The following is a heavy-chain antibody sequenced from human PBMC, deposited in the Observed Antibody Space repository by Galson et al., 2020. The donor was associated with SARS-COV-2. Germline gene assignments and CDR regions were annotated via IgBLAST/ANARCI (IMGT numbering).Heavy chain of an antibody. CDR1: GFTFTNSA. J-gene: IGHJ3*02. Sequence: SVTVSCKASGFTFTNSAMQGLRQARGQRREWIGWIVVGRGNTNYAQKFQERGTITRDMSTSTAYMELSSLRSEDTAVYYCAAPYCSSTSCRDAFDIWGQGTMVTVSS. CDR2: IVVGRGNT. V-gene: IGHV1-58*02. D-gene: IGHD2-2*01. CDR3: AAPYCSSTSCRDAFDI.